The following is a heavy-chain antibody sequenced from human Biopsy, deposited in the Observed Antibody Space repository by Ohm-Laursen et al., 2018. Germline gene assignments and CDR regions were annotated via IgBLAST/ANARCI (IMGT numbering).Heavy chain of an antibody. D-gene: IGHD2-15*01. Sequence: SLTLSCTSSGFSFSDNNMDWVRQAPGTGLEWVGSIRDKPNSYTTDYAASVKGRFTISRDDSKNSLYLQMNSLKTEDTALYYCARAGRYCSGGGCYSGFDSWGQGTLVTVSS. CDR2: IRDKPNSYTT. CDR1: GFSFSDNN. J-gene: IGHJ5*01. CDR3: ARAGRYCSGGGCYSGFDS. V-gene: IGHV3-72*01.